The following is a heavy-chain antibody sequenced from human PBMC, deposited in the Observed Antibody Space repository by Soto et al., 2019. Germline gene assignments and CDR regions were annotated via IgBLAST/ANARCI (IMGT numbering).Heavy chain of an antibody. J-gene: IGHJ4*02. CDR3: AKDAWGDGELKFDY. V-gene: IGHV3-23*01. Sequence: SGGALRLSCAASGFTFSSYAMSWVRQAPGKGLEWVSAISGSGGSTYYADSVKGRFTISRDNSKNTLYLQMNSLRAEDTAVYYCAKDAWGDGELKFDYWGQGTLVTVSS. CDR2: ISGSGGST. D-gene: IGHD3-10*01. CDR1: GFTFSSYA.